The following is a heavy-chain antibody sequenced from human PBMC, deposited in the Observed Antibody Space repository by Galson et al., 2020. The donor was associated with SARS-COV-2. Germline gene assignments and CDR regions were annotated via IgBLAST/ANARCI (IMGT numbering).Heavy chain of an antibody. D-gene: IGHD1-26*01. CDR1: GYTLTELS. CDR2: FDPEDGET. CDR3: ATGPPVGWRDGFDP. Sequence: ASVKVSCKVSGYTLTELSMHWVRQAPGKGLEWMGGFDPEDGETIYAQKFQGRVTMTEDTSTDTAYMELSSLRTEDTAVYYCATGPPVGWRDGFDPWGQGTLVTVSS. V-gene: IGHV1-24*01. J-gene: IGHJ5*02.